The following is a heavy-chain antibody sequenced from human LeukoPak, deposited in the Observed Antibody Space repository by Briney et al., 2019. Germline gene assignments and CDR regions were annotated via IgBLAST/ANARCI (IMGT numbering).Heavy chain of an antibody. CDR3: ASAQNFWSGLISGSGAFDI. D-gene: IGHD3-3*01. J-gene: IGHJ3*02. Sequence: ASVKVSCKASGYTFTSYDINWVRQATGQGLEWMGWMNPNSGNTGYAQKFQGRVTITRNTSISTAYMELSSLRAEDTAVYYCASAQNFWSGLISGSGAFDIWGQGTMVTVSS. CDR2: MNPNSGNT. CDR1: GYTFTSYD. V-gene: IGHV1-8*03.